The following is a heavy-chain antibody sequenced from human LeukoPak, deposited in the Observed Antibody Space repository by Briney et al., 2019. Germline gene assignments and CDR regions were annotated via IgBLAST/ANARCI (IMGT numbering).Heavy chain of an antibody. Sequence: GGSLRLSCAASGFTFSSYNMNWVRQAPGKGLEWVSTITDSGGSTYYADSVKGRFTISRDNSKNTLYLQMNSLRADDTAVYYCATVGGYCSSSNCYAYFDYWGQGTLVTVSS. CDR3: ATVGGYCSSSNCYAYFDY. D-gene: IGHD2-2*01. CDR1: GFTFSSYN. V-gene: IGHV3-23*01. CDR2: ITDSGGST. J-gene: IGHJ4*02.